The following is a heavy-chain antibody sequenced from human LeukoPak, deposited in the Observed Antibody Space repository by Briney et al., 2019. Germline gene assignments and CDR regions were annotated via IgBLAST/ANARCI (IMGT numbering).Heavy chain of an antibody. CDR2: ISNSSSYI. CDR1: GFTFSSYS. V-gene: IGHV3-21*04. CDR3: AKSPTYYYDSSGYYYDY. D-gene: IGHD3-22*01. Sequence: GGSLRLSCAASGFTFSSYSMNWVRQAPGKGLEWVSSISNSSSYIYYADSVKGRFTISRDNSKNTLYLQMNSLRAEDTAVYYCAKSPTYYYDSSGYYYDYWGQGTLVTVSS. J-gene: IGHJ4*02.